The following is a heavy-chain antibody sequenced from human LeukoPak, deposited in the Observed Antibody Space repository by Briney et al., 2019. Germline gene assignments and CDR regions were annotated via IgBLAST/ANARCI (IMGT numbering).Heavy chain of an antibody. J-gene: IGHJ4*02. V-gene: IGHV3-23*01. Sequence: GGSLRLSCAASGFSFSTYSFSWVRQAPGKGLEWVSGISASGGGGSTYYADSVKGRFTISRDNSKNTLYLQVNSLRAEDTAVYYCAKGGKWDVTPFDYWGQGTLVTVSS. CDR1: GFSFSTYS. CDR3: AKGGKWDVTPFDY. D-gene: IGHD1-26*01. CDR2: ISASGGGGST.